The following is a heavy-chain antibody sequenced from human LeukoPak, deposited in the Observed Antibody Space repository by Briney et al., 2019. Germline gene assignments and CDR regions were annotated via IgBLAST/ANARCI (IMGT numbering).Heavy chain of an antibody. CDR3: ARDRVVVTARQNYYMDV. CDR2: IYTSGST. J-gene: IGHJ6*03. V-gene: IGHV4-61*09. CDR1: GGSISSGGYY. D-gene: IGHD2-15*01. Sequence: PSQTLPLTCTVSGGSISSGGYYWSWIRQPVGKGLEWIGHIYTSGSTNYNPSLKSRVTISVDTSKNQFSLKLSSVTAADTAVYYCARDRVVVTARQNYYMDVWGKGTTVTVSS.